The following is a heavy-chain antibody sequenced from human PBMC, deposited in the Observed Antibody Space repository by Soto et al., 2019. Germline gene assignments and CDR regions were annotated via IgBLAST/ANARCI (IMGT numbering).Heavy chain of an antibody. V-gene: IGHV4-31*03. D-gene: IGHD3-22*01. CDR1: GGSISSGGYY. J-gene: IGHJ6*02. CDR2: IYYSEST. CDR3: ARDRIDSSGYSYYYYGMDV. Sequence: SETLSLTCTVSGGSISSGGYYWSWIRQHPGKGLEWIGYIYYSESTYYNPSLKSRVTISVDTSKNQFSLKLSSVTAADTAVYYCARDRIDSSGYSYYYYGMDVWGQGTTVTVSS.